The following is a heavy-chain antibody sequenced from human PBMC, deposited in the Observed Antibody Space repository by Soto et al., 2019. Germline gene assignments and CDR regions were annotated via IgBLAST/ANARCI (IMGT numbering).Heavy chain of an antibody. CDR3: ASQSSSVYYYYGMDV. D-gene: IGHD6-6*01. Sequence: PGESLKISCQGSGYSFTTHWITWVRQTPGKGLEWMGRIDPSNSYINYSPSFQGHVTISVDRSISTAYPQWSRLEASDNAMYYCASQSSSVYYYYGMDVWGQGTTVTVSS. CDR2: IDPSNSYI. J-gene: IGHJ6*02. V-gene: IGHV5-10-1*01. CDR1: GYSFTTHW.